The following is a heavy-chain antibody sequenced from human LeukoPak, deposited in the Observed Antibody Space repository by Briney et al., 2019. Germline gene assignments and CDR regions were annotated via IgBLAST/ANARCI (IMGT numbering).Heavy chain of an antibody. V-gene: IGHV1-69*06. D-gene: IGHD6-19*01. J-gene: IGHJ3*02. Sequence: GSSVKVSCKASGGTFSSYAISWVRQAPGQGLEWMGGIIPIFGTANYARKFQGRVTITADKSTSTAYMELSSLRSEDTAVYYCAREGYTGYSSGWDRGAFDIWGQGTMVTVSS. CDR3: AREGYTGYSSGWDRGAFDI. CDR1: GGTFSSYA. CDR2: IIPIFGTA.